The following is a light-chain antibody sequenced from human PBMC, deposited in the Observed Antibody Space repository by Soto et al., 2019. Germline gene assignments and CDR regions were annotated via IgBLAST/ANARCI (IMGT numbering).Light chain of an antibody. CDR1: QSISSL. Sequence: DIQMSQSPSTLSASVGDRVTITCRASQSISSLLAWYQQKPWKAPKLLIYDASSLESGVPSRFSGSGPGTEFNLNISSLQPNDFATYYCQQYNSYFQTFGQGTKVEIK. CDR3: QQYNSYFQT. CDR2: DAS. J-gene: IGKJ1*01. V-gene: IGKV1-5*01.